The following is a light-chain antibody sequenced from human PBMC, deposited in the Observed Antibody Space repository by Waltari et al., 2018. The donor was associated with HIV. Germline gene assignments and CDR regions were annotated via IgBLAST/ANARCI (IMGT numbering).Light chain of an antibody. V-gene: IGLV2-8*01. J-gene: IGLJ2*01. CDR2: EVT. CDR3: SSFANRDGFYVL. Sequence: QSALTQPPSASGSPGQSVTLSCPGTNSDIGTYDYVSCYQQHPGKAPKLVISEVTKRPSGVSDRFSGSKSGNTAFLTVSGLQAEDEADYYCSSFANRDGFYVLFGGGTRLTVL. CDR1: NSDIGTYDY.